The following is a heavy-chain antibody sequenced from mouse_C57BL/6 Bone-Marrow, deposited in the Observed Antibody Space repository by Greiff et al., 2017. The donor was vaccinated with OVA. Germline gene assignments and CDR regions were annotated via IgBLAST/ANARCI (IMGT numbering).Heavy chain of an antibody. V-gene: IGHV1-69*01. CDR3: ARGGGTGY. CDR1: GYTFSSYW. D-gene: IGHD3-3*01. Sequence: QVQLQQPGAELVMPGASVKLSCKASGYTFSSYWMHRVKQRPGQGLEWIGEIDPSDSYTNYNQKFKGQSTLTVDKSSSTAYMQLSSLTSEDSAVYYCARGGGTGYWGQGTTLTVSS. J-gene: IGHJ2*01. CDR2: IDPSDSYT.